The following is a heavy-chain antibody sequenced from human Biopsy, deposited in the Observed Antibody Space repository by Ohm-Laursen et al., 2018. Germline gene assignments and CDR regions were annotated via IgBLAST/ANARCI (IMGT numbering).Heavy chain of an antibody. CDR1: GYTFAGYY. CDR3: ARVPAYPSIDGYYGLDL. Sequence: SVKVSCKASGYTFAGYYLHWVRQAPGHGLEWMGWINPNSVNANYAQSFQGRLTVTRDTSITTAYMELTSLTSDDTAIYYCARVPAYPSIDGYYGLDLWGQGTTVIVS. D-gene: IGHD2-15*01. J-gene: IGHJ6*02. V-gene: IGHV1-2*02. CDR2: INPNSVNA.